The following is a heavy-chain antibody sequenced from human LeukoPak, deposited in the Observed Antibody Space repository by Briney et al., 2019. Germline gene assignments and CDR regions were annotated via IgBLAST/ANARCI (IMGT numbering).Heavy chain of an antibody. J-gene: IGHJ4*02. D-gene: IGHD3-22*01. CDR2: ISGDGGST. V-gene: IGHV3-43*02. CDR1: GFTFDDYA. Sequence: AGGSLRLSCAASGFTFDDYAMHWVRQAPGKGLEWVSLISGDGGSTYHADSVKGRFTISRDNSKNSLYLQMNSLRTEDTALYYCAKVYYHDSSGYWRGVDYWGLGTLVTVSS. CDR3: AKVYYHDSSGYWRGVDY.